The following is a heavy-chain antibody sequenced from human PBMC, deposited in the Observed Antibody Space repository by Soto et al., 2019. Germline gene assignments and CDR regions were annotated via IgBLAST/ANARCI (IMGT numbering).Heavy chain of an antibody. J-gene: IGHJ3*02. Sequence: PGGSLRLSCAASGFTFSSYSMNWVRQAPGKGLEWVSSISSSSSYIYYADSLKGRFTISRDNAKNSLYLQMNSLRAEDTAVYYCATLAIQYCGGDCDPWDYAFDIWGQGTMVTVSS. CDR1: GFTFSSYS. CDR2: ISSSSSYI. D-gene: IGHD2-21*02. V-gene: IGHV3-21*01. CDR3: ATLAIQYCGGDCDPWDYAFDI.